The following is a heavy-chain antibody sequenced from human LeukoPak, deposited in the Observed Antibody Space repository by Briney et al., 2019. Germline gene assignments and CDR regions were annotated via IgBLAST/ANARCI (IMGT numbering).Heavy chain of an antibody. CDR2: ISGSGGST. Sequence: GGSLRLSCAASGFTFSSYAMSWVRQAPGKGLEWVSAISGSGGSTYYADSVKGRFTISRDNSKNTLYLQMNSLRAEDTAVCYCAKGLMVRGVIGNYFDYWGQGTLVTVSS. CDR1: GFTFSSYA. V-gene: IGHV3-23*01. J-gene: IGHJ4*02. CDR3: AKGLMVRGVIGNYFDY. D-gene: IGHD3-10*01.